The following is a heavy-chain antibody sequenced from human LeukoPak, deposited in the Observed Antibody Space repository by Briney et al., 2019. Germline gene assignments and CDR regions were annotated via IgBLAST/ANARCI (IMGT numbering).Heavy chain of an antibody. D-gene: IGHD5-18*01. CDR2: INHSGST. J-gene: IGHJ5*02. V-gene: IGHV4-34*01. CDR3: ARARRYSDGLSGFDP. Sequence: SETLSLTCAVYGGPFSGYHWSWIRQPPGKALEWIGEINHSGSTNYNPSHKSRLTISVDTSKNQFSLKLSSVTAADTAVYYGARARRYSDGLSGFDPWGQGTLVTVSS. CDR1: GGPFSGYH.